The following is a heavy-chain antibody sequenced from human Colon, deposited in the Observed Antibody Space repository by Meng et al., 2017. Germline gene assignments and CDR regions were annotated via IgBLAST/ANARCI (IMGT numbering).Heavy chain of an antibody. Sequence: QVQLQQWGAGLLKPSETLSLTCAVYGGSFSGYYWSWIRQPPGKGLEWIGEINHSGSANYNPSLKSRVTISVDTSKKQFSLNLSSVTAADTAVYYCARRGGSGNYSPWGQGTLVTVSS. V-gene: IGHV4-34*01. CDR3: ARRGGSGNYSP. J-gene: IGHJ5*02. D-gene: IGHD3-10*01. CDR1: GGSFSGYY. CDR2: INHSGSA.